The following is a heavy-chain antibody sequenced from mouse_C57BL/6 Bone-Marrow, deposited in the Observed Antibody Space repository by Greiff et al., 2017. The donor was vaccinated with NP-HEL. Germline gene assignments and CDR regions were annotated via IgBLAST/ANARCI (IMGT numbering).Heavy chain of an antibody. D-gene: IGHD2-5*01. CDR1: GYAFSSSW. V-gene: IGHV1-82*01. Sequence: VQRVESGPELVKPGASVKISCKASGYAFSSSWMNWVKQRPGKGLEWIGRIYPGDGDTNYNGKFKGKATLTADKSSSTAYMQLSSLTSEDSAVYFCARGSNYEGDAMDYWGQGTSVTVSS. CDR3: ARGSNYEGDAMDY. CDR2: IYPGDGDT. J-gene: IGHJ4*01.